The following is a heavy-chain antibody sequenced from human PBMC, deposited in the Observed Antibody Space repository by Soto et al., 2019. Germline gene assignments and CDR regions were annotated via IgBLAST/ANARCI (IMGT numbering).Heavy chain of an antibody. Sequence: PSETLSLTCTVSGGSISSYYWGWIRQPPGKGLEWIGSIYYSGSTYYNPSLKSRVTISVDTSKNQFSLKLSSVTAADTAVYYCARRGESYVYYLAYWGQGTLVPVSS. V-gene: IGHV4-39*01. J-gene: IGHJ4*02. CDR3: ARRGESYVYYLAY. CDR2: IYYSGST. CDR1: GGSISSYY. D-gene: IGHD5-18*01.